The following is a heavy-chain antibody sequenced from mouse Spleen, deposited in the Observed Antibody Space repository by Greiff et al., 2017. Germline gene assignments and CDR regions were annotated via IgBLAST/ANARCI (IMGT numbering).Heavy chain of an antibody. D-gene: IGHD6-1*01. J-gene: IGHJ2*01. Sequence: VQLQQSGAELVRPGTSVKLSCKASGYTFINYWMHWVKQRPGQGLEWIGVIDPSDSYANYNQKFKGKATLTADKSSSTAYMQLSSLTSEDSAVYFCARVQDWGQGTTLTVSS. V-gene: IGHV1-59*01. CDR3: ARVQD. CDR1: GYTFINYW. CDR2: IDPSDSYA.